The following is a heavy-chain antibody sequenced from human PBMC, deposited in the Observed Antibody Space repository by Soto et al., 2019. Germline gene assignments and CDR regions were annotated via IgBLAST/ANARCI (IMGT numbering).Heavy chain of an antibody. V-gene: IGHV3-30*18. CDR1: GFAFSHYG. CDR3: AKAYFGGFCTDISSQVTDY. J-gene: IGHJ4*02. CDR2: ISYDGSNE. D-gene: IGHD2-8*02. Sequence: QVQLVESGGGVVQPGRSLRLSCAASGFAFSHYGMHWVRQAPGKGPEWVAVISYDGSNEQYADSVRGRFTISRDSSENTLYLQMNSLRAEDSAIYYCAKAYFGGFCTDISSQVTDYWGQGTLVTVSS.